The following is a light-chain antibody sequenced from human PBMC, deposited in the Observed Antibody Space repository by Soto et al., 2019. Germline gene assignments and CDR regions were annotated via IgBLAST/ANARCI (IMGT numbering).Light chain of an antibody. CDR1: QSVSSSY. Sequence: EIVLTQSPGTLSLSAGERATLSCRASQSVSSSYLAWYQQKPGQAPRLLIYGASSRATGIPDRFSDSGSGTDFTLTISRLEPEDFAVYYCQQYGSSPLTFGPGTKVDIK. J-gene: IGKJ3*01. V-gene: IGKV3-20*01. CDR2: GAS. CDR3: QQYGSSPLT.